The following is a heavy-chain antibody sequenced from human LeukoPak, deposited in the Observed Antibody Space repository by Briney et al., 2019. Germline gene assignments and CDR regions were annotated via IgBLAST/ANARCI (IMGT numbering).Heavy chain of an antibody. CDR3: ARVVSGSWYIQAYYYYYMDV. CDR1: GGSFSGYY. D-gene: IGHD6-13*01. J-gene: IGHJ6*03. V-gene: IGHV4-34*01. Sequence: PSETLSLTCGVYGGSFSGYYWSWIRQPPGKGLEWIGEINHSGSTNYNPSLKSRVTMSVDTSKNQFSLKLSSVTAADTAVYYCARVVSGSWYIQAYYYYYMDVWGKGTTVTVSS. CDR2: INHSGST.